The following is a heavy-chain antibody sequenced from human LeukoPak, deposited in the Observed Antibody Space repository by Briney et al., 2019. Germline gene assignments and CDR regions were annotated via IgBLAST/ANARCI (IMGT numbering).Heavy chain of an antibody. V-gene: IGHV4-39*07. Sequence: SETLSLTCTVSGGSISSSSYYWGWIRQPPGKGLEWIGSIYYSGSTYYNPSLKSRVTISVDTSKNQFSLKLSSVTAADTAVYYCARRPQQGGYDFMRGWRRPRTYFDYWGQGTLVTVSS. CDR1: GGSISSSSYY. CDR2: IYYSGST. CDR3: ARRPQQGGYDFMRGWRRPRTYFDY. D-gene: IGHD5-12*01. J-gene: IGHJ4*02.